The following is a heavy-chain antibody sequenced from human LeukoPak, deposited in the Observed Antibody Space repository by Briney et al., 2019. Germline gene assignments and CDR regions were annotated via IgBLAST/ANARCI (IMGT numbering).Heavy chain of an antibody. V-gene: IGHV3-15*01. J-gene: IGHJ4*02. CDR2: IKSKTDGGTT. Sequence: SGGSLRLSCAASGFTFSNAWMSWVRQAPGKGLEWVGRIKSKTDGGTTDYAAPVKGIFTISRDDSKNTLYLQMNSLKTEDTAVYYCTTVDTAYVFDYWGQGTLVTVSS. CDR1: GFTFSNAW. CDR3: TTVDTAYVFDY. D-gene: IGHD5-18*01.